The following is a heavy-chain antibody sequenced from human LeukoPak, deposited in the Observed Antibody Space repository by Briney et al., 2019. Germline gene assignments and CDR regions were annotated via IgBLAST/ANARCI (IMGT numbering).Heavy chain of an antibody. D-gene: IGHD5-18*01. CDR3: ASFPLGYSYGTPQAC. CDR2: ISSDSSYM. CDR1: GFTFSYSS. V-gene: IGHV3-21*01. Sequence: PGGSLRLSCAASGFTFSYSSMNWVRQAPGKGLEWVSSISSDSSYMFYADSVKGRFTISRDNAKNSLSLQMSSLRVEDTAVYYCASFPLGYSYGTPQACWGQGTLVTVSS. J-gene: IGHJ4*02.